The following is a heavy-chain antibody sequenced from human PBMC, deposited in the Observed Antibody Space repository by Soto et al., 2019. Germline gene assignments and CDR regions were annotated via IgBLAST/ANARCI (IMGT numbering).Heavy chain of an antibody. J-gene: IGHJ4*02. CDR2: ISYDGS. D-gene: IGHD2-15*01. V-gene: IGHV3-30-3*01. CDR1: GFTFSSYA. CDR3: AREYCSDGSCYSISLDY. Sequence: QVPLVESGGGVVQPGRSLRLSCAASGFTFSSYAMHWVRQAPGKGLGWVAVISYDGSNADSVKGRFNISRDNSKNTLYLQMNGLRAEDTAVYYCAREYCSDGSCYSISLDYWGQGTLVTVSS.